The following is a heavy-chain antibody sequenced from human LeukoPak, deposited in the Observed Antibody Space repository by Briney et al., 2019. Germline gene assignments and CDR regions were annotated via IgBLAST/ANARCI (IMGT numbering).Heavy chain of an antibody. CDR3: AKVLGVGPYYYYGMDV. CDR2: ISYDGSNK. J-gene: IGHJ6*02. V-gene: IGHV3-30*18. Sequence: GGSLRLSCAAYGFTFSSYGMHWVRQAPGKGLEWVAVISYDGSNKYYADSVKGRFTISRDNSKNTLYLQMNSLRAEDTAVYYCAKVLGVGPYYYYGMDVWGQGTTVTVSS. D-gene: IGHD2-8*01. CDR1: GFTFSSYG.